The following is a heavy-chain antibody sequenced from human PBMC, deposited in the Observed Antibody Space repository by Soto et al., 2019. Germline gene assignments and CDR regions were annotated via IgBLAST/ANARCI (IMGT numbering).Heavy chain of an antibody. D-gene: IGHD2-21*01. CDR1: GFTLSSYA. Sequence: EVQLLESGGGLVKPGGSLRLSCAASGFTLSSYAMSWVRQAPGKGLEWVSVISGSGGSTYYADSVKGRFTISRDNSKNTMYLQMNSLKAEDTAVYYCGKDRARIPHDFWGQGTLVTVSS. CDR2: ISGSGGST. V-gene: IGHV3-23*01. CDR3: GKDRARIPHDF. J-gene: IGHJ4*02.